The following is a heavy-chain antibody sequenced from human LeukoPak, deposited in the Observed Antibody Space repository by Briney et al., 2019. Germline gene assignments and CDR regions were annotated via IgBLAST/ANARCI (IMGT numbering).Heavy chain of an antibody. CDR2: IYTSGST. Sequence: PSETLSLTCTVSGGSISSYYWSWIRQPAGKGLEWIGRIYTSGSTNYNPSLKSRVTMSVDTSKNQFSLKLSSVTAADTAVYYCARVKYYYGSGGRTRYYFDYWGQGTLVTVSS. D-gene: IGHD3-10*01. CDR3: ARVKYYYGSGGRTRYYFDY. J-gene: IGHJ4*02. V-gene: IGHV4-4*07. CDR1: GGSISSYY.